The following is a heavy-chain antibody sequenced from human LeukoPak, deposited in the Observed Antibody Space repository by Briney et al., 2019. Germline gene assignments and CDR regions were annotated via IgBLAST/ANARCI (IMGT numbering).Heavy chain of an antibody. J-gene: IGHJ4*02. CDR3: ARGGRYYDSSAYHSY. V-gene: IGHV3-11*05. D-gene: IGHD3-22*01. CDR1: GFNFSDYY. CDR2: ISSGSSYI. Sequence: GGSLRLSCAASGFNFSDYYMSWIRQAPGKGLEWVSDISSGSSYIKYADSVKGRFTISRDNAKNSLSLQMNSLRAEDTAVYYCARGGRYYDSSAYHSYWGQGTLVTVSS.